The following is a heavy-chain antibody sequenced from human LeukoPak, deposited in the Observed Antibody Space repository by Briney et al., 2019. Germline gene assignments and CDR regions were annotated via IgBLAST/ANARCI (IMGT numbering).Heavy chain of an antibody. D-gene: IGHD3-10*01. CDR2: IYYSGST. CDR3: ARDSALGRAIDY. Sequence: PSQTLSLTCTVSGGSISSGGYYWSWIRQHPGKGLEWIGYIYYSGSTYYNPSLKSRVTISVDTSKNQFSLKLSSVTAADTAVYYCARDSALGRAIDYWGQGTLVTVSS. CDR1: GGSISSGGYY. J-gene: IGHJ4*02. V-gene: IGHV4-31*03.